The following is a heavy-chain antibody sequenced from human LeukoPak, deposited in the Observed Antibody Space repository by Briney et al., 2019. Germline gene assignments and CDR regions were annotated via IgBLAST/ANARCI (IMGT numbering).Heavy chain of an antibody. J-gene: IGHJ6*03. CDR1: GGSISSSSYY. V-gene: IGHV4-39*01. Sequence: SETLSLTCTVSGGSISSSSYYWGWIRQPPGKGLEWIGSIYYSGSTYYNPSPKSRVTISVDTSKNQFSLKLSSVTAADTAVYYCARSVGSHITIFGVVTLPYYMDVWGKGTTVTVSS. D-gene: IGHD3-3*01. CDR3: ARSVGSHITIFGVVTLPYYMDV. CDR2: IYYSGST.